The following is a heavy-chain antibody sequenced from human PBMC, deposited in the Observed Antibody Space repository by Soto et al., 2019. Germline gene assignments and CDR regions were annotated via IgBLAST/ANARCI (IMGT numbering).Heavy chain of an antibody. CDR2: ISGSGGST. J-gene: IGHJ3*02. V-gene: IGHV3-23*01. CDR1: GFTFSSYA. D-gene: IGHD3-3*01. CDR3: AKDPIENYDFWSGYYTDAFDI. Sequence: SGGSLRLSCAASGFTFSSYAMSWVRQAPGKGLEWVSAISGSGGSTYYADSVKGRFTISRDNSKNTLYLQMNSLRAEDTAVYYCAKDPIENYDFWSGYYTDAFDIWGQGTMVTVSS.